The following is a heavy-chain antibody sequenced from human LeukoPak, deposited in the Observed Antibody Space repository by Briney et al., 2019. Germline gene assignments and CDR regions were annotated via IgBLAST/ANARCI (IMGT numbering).Heavy chain of an antibody. V-gene: IGHV3-9*03. Sequence: PSRSLRLSCAASGFTFDDYAMHWVRQAPGKGLEWVSGISWNSGSIGYADSVKGRFTISRDNAKNSLYLQMNSLRAEDMALYYCARQYCSSTSCFDAFDIWGQGTMVTVSS. CDR2: ISWNSGSI. J-gene: IGHJ3*02. CDR1: GFTFDDYA. CDR3: ARQYCSSTSCFDAFDI. D-gene: IGHD2-2*01.